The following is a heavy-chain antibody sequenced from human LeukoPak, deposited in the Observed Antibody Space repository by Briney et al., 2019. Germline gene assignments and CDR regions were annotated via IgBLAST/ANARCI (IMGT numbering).Heavy chain of an antibody. Sequence: QPGGSQRLSCAASGFSFSNYGMNWVRQAPGKGLEWVSGITGNGATTYYADSVKGRFTISRDNSRNTVYLQMNSLRAEDTAVYYCANDLGWIQLNLGRGQGTLVTVSS. CDR3: ANDLGWIQLNLG. J-gene: IGHJ4*02. CDR1: GFSFSNYG. V-gene: IGHV3-23*01. CDR2: ITGNGATT. D-gene: IGHD5-18*01.